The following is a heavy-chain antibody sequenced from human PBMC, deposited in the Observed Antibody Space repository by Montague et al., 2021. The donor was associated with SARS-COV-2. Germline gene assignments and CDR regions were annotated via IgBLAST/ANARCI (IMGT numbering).Heavy chain of an antibody. Sequence: SETLSLTCAVYGVSFSGYYWSWIRQPPGKGLEWIGEINHSGSTNYDPSLKSRVTISVDTSKNQFSLKLSSVTAADTAVYYCARDRYSFFLDRGSTWFDPWGQGTLVTVSS. V-gene: IGHV4-34*01. CDR2: INHSGST. D-gene: IGHD3-9*01. CDR1: GVSFSGYY. J-gene: IGHJ5*02. CDR3: ARDRYSFFLDRGSTWFDP.